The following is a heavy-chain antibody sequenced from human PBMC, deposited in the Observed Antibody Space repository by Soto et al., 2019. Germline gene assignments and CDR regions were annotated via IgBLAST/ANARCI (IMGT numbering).Heavy chain of an antibody. J-gene: IGHJ4*03. CDR2: IYYGGST. CDR1: GDSISTDY. Sequence: SETLSLTCTVSGDSISTDYWSWIRQSPGKGLEWIGFIYYGGSTNYNPSLKSRVTISVDTPKNQFPLKLSSVTAADTAVYYCARQLMAVPGKGFDYWAQETLFTVSS. V-gene: IGHV4-59*08. CDR3: ARQLMAVPGKGFDY. D-gene: IGHD6-19*01.